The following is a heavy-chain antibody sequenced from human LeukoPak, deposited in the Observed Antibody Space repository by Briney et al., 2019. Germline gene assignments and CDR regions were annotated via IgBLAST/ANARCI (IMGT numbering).Heavy chain of an antibody. CDR3: VGSPSVWGSNRYDY. V-gene: IGHV4-59*01. CDR1: DGSISSYY. CDR2: IYYSGST. D-gene: IGHD3-16*02. Sequence: SETLSLTCTVSDGSISSYYWSWIRQPPGKGLEWIGYIYYSGSTNYNPSLKSRVTISVDTSKNQFSLKLSSVTAADTAVYYCVGSPSVWGSNRYDYWGQGTLVTVSS. J-gene: IGHJ4*02.